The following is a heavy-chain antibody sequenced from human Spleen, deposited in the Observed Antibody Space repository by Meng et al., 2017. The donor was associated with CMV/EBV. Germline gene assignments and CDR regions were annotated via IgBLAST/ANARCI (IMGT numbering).Heavy chain of an antibody. CDR3: GRGGAYYDTSAYYLQD. V-gene: IGHV3-74*01. CDR1: GFTFSSYW. D-gene: IGHD3-22*01. J-gene: IGHJ1*01. CDR2: INIDGIST. Sequence: GESLKISCAASGFTFSSYWMHWVRQAPGKGLVWVSHINIDGISTSYADSVKGRFTISRDNAKNTVYLQMNSLRAEDTAVYYCGRGGAYYDTSAYYLQDWGQGTLVTVSS.